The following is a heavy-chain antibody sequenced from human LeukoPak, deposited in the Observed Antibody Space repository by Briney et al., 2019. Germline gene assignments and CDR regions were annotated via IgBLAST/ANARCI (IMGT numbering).Heavy chain of an antibody. CDR1: GGSIRSYY. Sequence: SETLSPTCTVSGGSIRSYYWSWIRQPPGKGLEWIAYIYYGGSTNYNPSLKSRVTISVDTSKNQFSLKLSSVTAADTAVYYCARVYYSNSYDYWYFDLWGRGTLVTVSS. V-gene: IGHV4-59*01. J-gene: IGHJ2*01. CDR2: IYYGGST. D-gene: IGHD6-13*01. CDR3: ARVYYSNSYDYWYFDL.